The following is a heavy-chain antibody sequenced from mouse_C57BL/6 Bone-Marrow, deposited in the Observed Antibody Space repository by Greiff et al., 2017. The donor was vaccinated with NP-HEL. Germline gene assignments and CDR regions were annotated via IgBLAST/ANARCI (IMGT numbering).Heavy chain of an antibody. Sequence: VQLQQSVAELVRPGASVKLSCTASGFNIKNTYMHWVKQRPEQGLEWIGRIDPANGNTKYAPKFQGKATITEDTSSNTAYLQLSSLTSEDTAIYYCAAFYYGNRTYWYFDVWGTGTTVTVSS. V-gene: IGHV14-3*01. CDR3: AAFYYGNRTYWYFDV. CDR2: IDPANGNT. D-gene: IGHD2-1*01. CDR1: GFNIKNTY. J-gene: IGHJ1*03.